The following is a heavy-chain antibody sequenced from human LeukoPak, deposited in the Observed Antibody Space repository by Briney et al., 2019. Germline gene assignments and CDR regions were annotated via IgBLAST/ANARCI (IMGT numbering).Heavy chain of an antibody. CDR1: GFTVSSYS. V-gene: IGHV3-21*01. CDR3: ARYCSGGSCLVDY. Sequence: PGGSLRLSCAAPGFTVSSYSMNWVRQAPGKGLEWVSSISSSSSYIYYADSVKGRFTISRDNAKNSLYLQMNSLRAEDTAVYYCARYCSGGSCLVDYWGQGTLVTVSS. D-gene: IGHD2-15*01. J-gene: IGHJ4*02. CDR2: ISSSSSYI.